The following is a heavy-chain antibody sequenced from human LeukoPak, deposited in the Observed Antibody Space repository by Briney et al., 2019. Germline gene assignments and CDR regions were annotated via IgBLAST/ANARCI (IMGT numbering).Heavy chain of an antibody. CDR2: TFHSGIA. V-gene: IGHV4-38-2*01. CDR1: NYPITIDYY. CDR3: GRAGFGTDYNPFYYYMDV. Sequence: SETLSLTCAVSNYPITIDYYWVWIRQPPGQGLDGIGQTFHSGIAHYNPSLQSRVTMSVDPSRSQFYVNLHSVTAADTAVYYCGRAGFGTDYNPFYYYMDVWGKGTTVTVSS. D-gene: IGHD5-12*01. J-gene: IGHJ6*03.